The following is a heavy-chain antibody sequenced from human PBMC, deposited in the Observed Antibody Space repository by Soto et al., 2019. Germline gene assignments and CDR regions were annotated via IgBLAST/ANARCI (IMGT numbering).Heavy chain of an antibody. Sequence: QVQLVQSGAEVKKPGASVKVSCKASGYTFTSYGISWVRQAPGQGLEWMGWISAYNGNTNYAQKLQGRVTMTTDTSTSTAYMELRILRSDDTAVYYCARDQVLWFGGDYGMDVWGQGTTVTVSS. CDR3: ARDQVLWFGGDYGMDV. J-gene: IGHJ6*02. CDR2: ISAYNGNT. D-gene: IGHD3-10*01. CDR1: GYTFTSYG. V-gene: IGHV1-18*01.